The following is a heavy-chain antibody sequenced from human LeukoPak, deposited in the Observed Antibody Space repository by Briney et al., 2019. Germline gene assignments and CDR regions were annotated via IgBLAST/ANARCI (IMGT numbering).Heavy chain of an antibody. V-gene: IGHV4-38-2*02. Sequence: SETLSLTCTVSGYSISNAYYWGWIRQPPGKGLEWIGSIYYSGSTYYNPSLKSRVTISVDTSKNQFSLKLSSVTVADTAVYYCATPDSSGYGYFDSWGQGTLVTVSS. CDR1: GYSISNAYY. CDR2: IYYSGST. J-gene: IGHJ4*02. CDR3: ATPDSSGYGYFDS. D-gene: IGHD3-22*01.